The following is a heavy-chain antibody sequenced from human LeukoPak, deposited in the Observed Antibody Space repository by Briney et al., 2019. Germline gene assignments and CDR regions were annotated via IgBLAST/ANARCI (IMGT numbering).Heavy chain of an antibody. V-gene: IGHV3-66*02. CDR3: TKDRSYGPSYFDY. CDR1: GFTVSKNY. D-gene: IGHD5-18*01. CDR2: IYSGGST. Sequence: GGSLRLSCAVSGFTVSKNYMRWVRQAAGKGREWFSVIYSGGSTYYADSVKARFTISRDNSKNPLYLQMNSLRIAAPAVYSCTKDRSYGPSYFDYWGQGTLVTVPS. J-gene: IGHJ4*02.